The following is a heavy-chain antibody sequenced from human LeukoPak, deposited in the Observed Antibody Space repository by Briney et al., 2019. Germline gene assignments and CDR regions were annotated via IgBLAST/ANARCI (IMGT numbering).Heavy chain of an antibody. CDR3: ARGIQCSSTSCYAGSTFDY. Sequence: GGSLRLSCAASGFTFNHYAMSWVRQAPGKGLECVSSINHHGHTFYVDSVKGRFTISRDNSKNTLYLQMNSLRAEDTAVYYCARGIQCSSTSCYAGSTFDYWGQGTLVTVSS. CDR1: GFTFNHYA. CDR2: INHHGHT. V-gene: IGHV3-66*02. J-gene: IGHJ4*02. D-gene: IGHD2-2*01.